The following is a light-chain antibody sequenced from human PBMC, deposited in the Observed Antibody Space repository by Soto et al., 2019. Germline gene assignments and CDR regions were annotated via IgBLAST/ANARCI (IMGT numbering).Light chain of an antibody. V-gene: IGKV1-39*01. CDR1: QSITYW. J-gene: IGKJ1*01. CDR3: QQSYSTGT. CDR2: AAS. Sequence: DIQMTQSPSSLSASVGGRVNITCRASQSITYWLAWYQQKPGRAPKLLIYAASNLQSGVPSRFSGSGSGTAFTLTISSPQPEDFATYYCQQSYSTGTFGQGTKVDIK.